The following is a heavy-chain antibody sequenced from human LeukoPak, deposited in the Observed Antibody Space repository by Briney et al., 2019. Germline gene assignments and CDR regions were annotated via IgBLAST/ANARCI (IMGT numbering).Heavy chain of an antibody. J-gene: IGHJ4*02. CDR2: ITSKVYGGTT. D-gene: IGHD1-26*01. CDR1: GFTFGDYA. CDR3: TRVPPFGRGTYTPGDY. V-gene: IGHV3-49*03. Sequence: GGSLRLSCTASGFTFGDYAMSWFRQARGKGLEWIGFITSKVYGGTTKYAASVKGIFTTSRDDSKSIAYLQMNSLKTEDTAVYYCTRVPPFGRGTYTPGDYWGQGTLVTVSS.